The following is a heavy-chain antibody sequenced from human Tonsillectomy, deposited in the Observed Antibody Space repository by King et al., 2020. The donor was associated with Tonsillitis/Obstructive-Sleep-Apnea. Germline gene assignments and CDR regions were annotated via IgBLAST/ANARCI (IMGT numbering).Heavy chain of an antibody. J-gene: IGHJ5*02. Sequence: VQLVESGGGLVKPGGSLRLSCAASGFTFSNAWMSWVRQAPGKGLEWVGRIKSKTDGETTDYGAPVEGRFTISRDDSKNTLYLQMNSLKTEDTAVYYCLTDRRSWGQGTLVTVSS. CDR2: IKSKTDGETT. V-gene: IGHV3-15*01. CDR1: GFTFSNAW. CDR3: LTDRRS.